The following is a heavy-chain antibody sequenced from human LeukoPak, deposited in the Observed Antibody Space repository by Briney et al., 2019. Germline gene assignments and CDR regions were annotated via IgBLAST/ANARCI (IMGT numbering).Heavy chain of an antibody. CDR2: INGDGSNT. Sequence: GGSLRLSCAASGFTFSSHWMHWVRQAPGKGLVWVSRINGDGSNTTYADSVKGRFTISRDNSKNTLYLQMNALRAEDTAVYYCAKEVGYGMDVWGQGTTVTVSS. CDR1: GFTFSSHW. V-gene: IGHV3-74*03. J-gene: IGHJ6*02. D-gene: IGHD1-26*01. CDR3: AKEVGYGMDV.